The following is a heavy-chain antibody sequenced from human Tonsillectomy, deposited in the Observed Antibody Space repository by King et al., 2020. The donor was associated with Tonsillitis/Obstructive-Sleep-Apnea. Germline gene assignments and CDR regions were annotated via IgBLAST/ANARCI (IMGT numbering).Heavy chain of an antibody. D-gene: IGHD2-21*01. Sequence: QLVQSGAEVKKPGASVKVSCKASGYTFTSYYMHWVRQAPGQGLEWMGIINPSGGSTTYAQKFQGRVTMTRDTSTSTVYMELSSLRSADTAVYYCARDQVDSNFDYWGQGTLVTVSS. V-gene: IGHV1-46*01. CDR2: INPSGGST. CDR1: GYTFTSYY. J-gene: IGHJ4*02. CDR3: ARDQVDSNFDY.